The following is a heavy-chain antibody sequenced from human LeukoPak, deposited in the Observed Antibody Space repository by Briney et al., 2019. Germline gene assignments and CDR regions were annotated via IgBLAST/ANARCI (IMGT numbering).Heavy chain of an antibody. Sequence: GGSLRLSCEASGFTFSSYWMTWVRQAPGKGLEWVASIKHDGSEKSYVDSVKGRFTISRGNARNSLYLQVNSLRSEDTAVYYCARGGGNGLAEYFQHWGQGTLVTVSS. J-gene: IGHJ1*01. CDR2: IKHDGSEK. D-gene: IGHD4-23*01. V-gene: IGHV3-7*01. CDR1: GFTFSSYW. CDR3: ARGGGNGLAEYFQH.